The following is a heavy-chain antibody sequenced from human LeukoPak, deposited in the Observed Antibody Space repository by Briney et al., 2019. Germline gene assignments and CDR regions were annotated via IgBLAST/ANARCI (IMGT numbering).Heavy chain of an antibody. J-gene: IGHJ4*02. CDR2: INHSGST. CDR3: ARGLGLRWQYFDY. Sequence: SETLSLTCAVYGGSFSGYYWSWIRQPPGKGLHWIGEINHSGSTNYNPSLKSRVTISVDTSKNQFSLKLSSVTAADTAVYYCARGLGLRWQYFDYWGQGTLVTVSS. V-gene: IGHV4-34*01. CDR1: GGSFSGYY. D-gene: IGHD4-23*01.